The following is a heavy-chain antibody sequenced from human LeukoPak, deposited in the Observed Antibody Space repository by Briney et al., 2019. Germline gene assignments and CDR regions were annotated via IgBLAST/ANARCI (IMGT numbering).Heavy chain of an antibody. CDR1: GGSISSYY. CDR2: IYYSGST. D-gene: IGHD3-10*01. CDR3: ARMGPPLRGVRYYYYMDV. Sequence: PSETLSLTCNVSGGSISSYYWSWIRQPPGKGLEWIRYIYYSGSTNYNPSLKSRVTISVDTSKNQFSLKLTSVTAADTAVYYCARMGPPLRGVRYYYYMDVWGKGTTVTVSS. J-gene: IGHJ6*03. V-gene: IGHV4-59*01.